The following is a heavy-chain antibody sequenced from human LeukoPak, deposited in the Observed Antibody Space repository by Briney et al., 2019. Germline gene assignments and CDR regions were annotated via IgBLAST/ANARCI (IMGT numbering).Heavy chain of an antibody. Sequence: GRSLRLSCAASGFTFGSYAMHWVRQAPGKGLEWVAVISYDGSNKYYADSVKGRFTISRDNSKNTLYLQMNSLRAEDTAVYYCARGGRYCSGGSCYLNWFDPWGQGTLVTVSS. V-gene: IGHV3-30-3*01. CDR1: GFTFGSYA. CDR3: ARGGRYCSGGSCYLNWFDP. D-gene: IGHD2-15*01. CDR2: ISYDGSNK. J-gene: IGHJ5*02.